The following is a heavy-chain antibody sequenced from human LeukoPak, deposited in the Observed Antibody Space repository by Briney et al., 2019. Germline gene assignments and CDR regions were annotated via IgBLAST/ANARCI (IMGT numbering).Heavy chain of an antibody. D-gene: IGHD3-16*02. CDR3: ARDGVHLDYVWGSYRPKTGDWFDP. CDR1: GFTFSDYY. V-gene: IGHV3-11*04. J-gene: IGHJ5*02. CDR2: ISSSGSTI. Sequence: PGGSLRLSCAASGFTFSDYYMSWIRPAPGKGLEWVSYISSSGSTIYYADSVKGRFTISRENAKNSLYLQMNSLRAEDTAVYYCARDGVHLDYVWGSYRPKTGDWFDPWGQGTLVTVSS.